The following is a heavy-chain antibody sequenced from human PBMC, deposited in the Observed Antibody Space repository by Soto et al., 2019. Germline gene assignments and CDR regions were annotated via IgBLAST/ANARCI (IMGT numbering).Heavy chain of an antibody. Sequence: GASVKVSCKVSGYTLTELSMHWVRQAPGKGLEWMGGIDPEGGETIYAQKFQGRVTMTKDTSTSTAYMELSSLRSEDTAVYYCAREAPLDDILTGYYDYWGQGTLVTVSS. V-gene: IGHV1-24*01. CDR1: GYTLTELS. CDR2: IDPEGGET. D-gene: IGHD3-9*01. J-gene: IGHJ4*02. CDR3: AREAPLDDILTGYYDY.